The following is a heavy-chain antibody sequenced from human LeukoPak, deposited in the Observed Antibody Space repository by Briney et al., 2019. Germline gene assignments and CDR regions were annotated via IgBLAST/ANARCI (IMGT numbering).Heavy chain of an antibody. Sequence: PGGSLRLSCAASGFTFSSYAMSWVRQAPGKGLEWVSAISGSGGSTYYADSVKGRFTISRDNSKNTLYLQMNSLRAEDTAVYYCAKAKVLMVRGVILFDYWGQGTLVTVSS. CDR2: ISGSGGST. CDR1: GFTFSSYA. V-gene: IGHV3-23*01. CDR3: AKAKVLMVRGVILFDY. D-gene: IGHD3-10*01. J-gene: IGHJ4*02.